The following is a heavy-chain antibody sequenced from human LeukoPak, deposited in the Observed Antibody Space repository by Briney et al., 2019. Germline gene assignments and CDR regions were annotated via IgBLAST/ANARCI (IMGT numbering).Heavy chain of an antibody. Sequence: SQTLSLTCTVSGGSISSGDYYWSWIRQPPGKGLGWIGYIYYSGSTYYNPSLKSRVTISVDTSKNQFSLKLSSVTAADTAVYYCARVRYYDSSGYPWGQGTLVTVSS. D-gene: IGHD3-22*01. CDR2: IYYSGST. CDR1: GGSISSGDYY. J-gene: IGHJ5*02. CDR3: ARVRYYDSSGYP. V-gene: IGHV4-30-4*08.